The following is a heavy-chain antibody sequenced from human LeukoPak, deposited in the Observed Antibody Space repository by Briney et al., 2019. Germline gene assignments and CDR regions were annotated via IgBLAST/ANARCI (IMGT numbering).Heavy chain of an antibody. J-gene: IGHJ4*02. Sequence: SQTLSLTGTVSGGSISSGDYYWSWIRQPPGKGLEWIGYIYYSGSTYYNPSLKSRVTISVDMSKNQFSLKLSSVTAADTAVYYCARDYYGSGSYPDYWGQGTLVTVSS. CDR1: GGSISSGDYY. CDR2: IYYSGST. V-gene: IGHV4-30-4*01. CDR3: ARDYYGSGSYPDY. D-gene: IGHD3-10*01.